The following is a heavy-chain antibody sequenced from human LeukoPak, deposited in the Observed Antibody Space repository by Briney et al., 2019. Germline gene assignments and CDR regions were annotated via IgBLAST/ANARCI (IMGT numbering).Heavy chain of an antibody. V-gene: IGHV4-61*02. CDR3: ARAIAVAGLNWFDP. CDR2: IYTSGST. Sequence: SETLSLTCTVSGGSISSGSYYWSWIRQPAGKGLEWIGRIYTSGSTNYNPSLKSRVTISVDTSKNQFSLKLSSVTAADTAVYYCARAIAVAGLNWFDPWGQGTLVIVSS. D-gene: IGHD6-19*01. CDR1: GGSISSGSYY. J-gene: IGHJ5*02.